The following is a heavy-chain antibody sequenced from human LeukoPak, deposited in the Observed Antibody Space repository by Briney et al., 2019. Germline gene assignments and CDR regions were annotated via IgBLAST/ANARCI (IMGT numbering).Heavy chain of an antibody. D-gene: IGHD3-3*01. CDR3: AKSAAGVWSGYYYWLDP. J-gene: IGHJ5*02. Sequence: GGSLRLSCVASGFSFSSHAMSWVRQAPGKGLEWVSATSGSGGSTYYADSVKGRVTISRDNSKNTLYLQMNSLRAEDTAVYYCAKSAAGVWSGYYYWLDPWGQGTLVTVSS. CDR1: GFSFSSHA. CDR2: TSGSGGST. V-gene: IGHV3-23*01.